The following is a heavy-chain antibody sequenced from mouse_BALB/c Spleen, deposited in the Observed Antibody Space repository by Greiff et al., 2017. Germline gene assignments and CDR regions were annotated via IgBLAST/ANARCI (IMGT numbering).Heavy chain of an antibody. Sequence: VQLQQSGPELVRPGVSVKISCKGSGYTFTDYDMYWVKQSHAKSLEWIGVISTYSGNTNYNQKLKGKATLTVDKSSSTAYMELARVTSEDSAIYDCANGGYYCIYVTWFAYWGEGTRVTVSA. CDR2: ISTYSGNT. J-gene: IGHJ3*01. V-gene: IGHV1S137*01. D-gene: IGHD1-1*01. CDR1: GYTFTDYD. CDR3: ANGGYYCIYVTWFAY.